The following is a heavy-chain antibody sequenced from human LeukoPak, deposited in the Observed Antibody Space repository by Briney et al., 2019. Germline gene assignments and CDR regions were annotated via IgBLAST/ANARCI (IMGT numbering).Heavy chain of an antibody. CDR3: AKGQVTAIPGYCDY. V-gene: IGHV3-23*01. CDR1: GFTFSSYA. D-gene: IGHD2-21*02. CDR2: ISGSGGST. Sequence: GGSLRLSCAASGFTFSSYAMRWVHQAPGKALEWVSAISGSGGSTYNADSVKGRFTISRDNSKNTLYLQMNSLRAEDTAVYYCAKGQVTAIPGYCDYWGQGTLVRVSS. J-gene: IGHJ4*02.